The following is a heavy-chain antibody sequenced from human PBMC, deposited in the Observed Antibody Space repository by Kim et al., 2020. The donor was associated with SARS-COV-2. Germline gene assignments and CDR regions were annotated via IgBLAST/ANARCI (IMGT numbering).Heavy chain of an antibody. D-gene: IGHD3-3*01. Sequence: VKGRFTISRDNSTNTLHLQMSSLRAEDTAVYYCVRDKQIGYYDLWSGLDHWGQGTLVTVSS. V-gene: IGHV3-30*15. CDR3: VRDKQIGYYDLWSGLDH. J-gene: IGHJ4*02.